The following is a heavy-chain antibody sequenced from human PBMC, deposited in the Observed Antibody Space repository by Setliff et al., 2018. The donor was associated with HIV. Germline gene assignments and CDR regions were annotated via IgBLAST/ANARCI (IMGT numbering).Heavy chain of an antibody. V-gene: IGHV3-7*01. CDR1: GFPFSSYY. CDR3: ARDLDYYDSSGYYEQSHLYYFDY. J-gene: IGHJ4*02. D-gene: IGHD3-22*01. Sequence: LSCAASGFPFSSYYMGWVRQSAGKGLEWLANINQDGSEKKYVDSVKGRFILSRDNATNSLYLQMNSLRAEDTAVYYCARDLDYYDSSGYYEQSHLYYFDYWGQGTLVTVSS. CDR2: INQDGSEK.